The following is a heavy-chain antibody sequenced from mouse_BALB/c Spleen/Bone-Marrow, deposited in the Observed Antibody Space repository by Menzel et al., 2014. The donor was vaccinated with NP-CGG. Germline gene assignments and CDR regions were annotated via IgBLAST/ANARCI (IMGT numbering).Heavy chain of an antibody. V-gene: IGHV1-54*01. CDR1: GYAFTNYW. CDR2: INPGSGGI. D-gene: IGHD4-1*01. CDR3: ARELGRGFAY. Sequence: VQLQQSGVELVRPGTSVNVSCKASGYAFTNYWIEWVKQRPGQGLEWIGVINPGSGGINYNEKFKGKATLTADKSSNTAYMQLSSLTSDDSAVYFCARELGRGFAYWGQGTLVTVSA. J-gene: IGHJ3*01.